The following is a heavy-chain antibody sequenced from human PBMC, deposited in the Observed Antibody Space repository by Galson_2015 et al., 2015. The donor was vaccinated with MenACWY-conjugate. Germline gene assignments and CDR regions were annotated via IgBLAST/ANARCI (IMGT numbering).Heavy chain of an antibody. J-gene: IGHJ4*01. D-gene: IGHD3-22*01. CDR2: LFWDDDK. Sequence: PALVKPTQTLTLTCTFSGFSISTNGGGVGWIRQPPGKALEWLSPLFWDDDKRYSPSLQSRLTITKDTSKNQGVLTLTNVDPVDTATYYCTRPTSGYYFFENWGHGTLVTVSS. CDR1: GFSISTNGGG. V-gene: IGHV2-5*02. CDR3: TRPTSGYYFFEN.